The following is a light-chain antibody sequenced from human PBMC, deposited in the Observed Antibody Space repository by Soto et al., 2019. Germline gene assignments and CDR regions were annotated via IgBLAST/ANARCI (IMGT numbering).Light chain of an antibody. V-gene: IGLV1-40*01. J-gene: IGLJ1*01. CDR1: ASNIGAGYD. Sequence: QSVLTQPPSVSGAPGQGVTISCTGSASNIGAGYDVHWYQQLPGTAPKLLIYGNNNRPSGVPDRFSGSKSGTSASLAITGLQAEDEAHYYCQSYDSSLSGCYVFGTGTKVTVL. CDR2: GNN. CDR3: QSYDSSLSGCYV.